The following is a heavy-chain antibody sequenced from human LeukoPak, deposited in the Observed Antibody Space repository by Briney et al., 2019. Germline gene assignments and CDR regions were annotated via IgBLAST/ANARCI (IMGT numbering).Heavy chain of an antibody. CDR3: ARDLSYCTITSCSYYYYGMDV. J-gene: IGHJ6*02. D-gene: IGHD2-2*01. CDR2: INGGGGTI. CDR1: GFTFSSYE. Sequence: GGCLRLSCSASGFTFSSYEMNWVRQAPGKGLEWVSYINGGGGTIYYADSVKGRFTISRDNAKNSLYLQMNSLRAEDTAVYYCARDLSYCTITSCSYYYYGMDVWGRGTTVNVSS. V-gene: IGHV3-48*03.